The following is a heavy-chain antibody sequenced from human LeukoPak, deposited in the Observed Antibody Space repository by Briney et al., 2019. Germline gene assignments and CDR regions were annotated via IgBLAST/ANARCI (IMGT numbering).Heavy chain of an antibody. V-gene: IGHV1-2*04. CDR3: ARERQNGLDV. CDR1: GYTFSDYY. CDR2: INPNSGGT. Sequence: ASVKVSCKASGYTFSDYYMHWVRQAPGQGLEWMGWINPNSGGTNYAQKFQGWVTMTRDTSITTAYMELSSPRSDDTAIYYCARERQNGLDVWGQGTTVNVFS. J-gene: IGHJ6*02. D-gene: IGHD6-25*01.